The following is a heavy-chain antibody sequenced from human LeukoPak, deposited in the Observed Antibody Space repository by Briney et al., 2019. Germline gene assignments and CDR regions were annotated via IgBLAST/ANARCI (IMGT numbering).Heavy chain of an antibody. D-gene: IGHD1-26*01. CDR1: GVSLSSYG. J-gene: IGHJ4*02. Sequence: QTGGSLRLSCEVSGVSLSSYGMHWVRQAPGKGLEWVAWLPYDGSYNSTPASLKGRFAISRDNSKNTLYLQLNSLRAEATAVYYGAKDLCSGGGSYYSSGDHWGQGTLVTVSS. CDR2: LPYDGSYN. V-gene: IGHV3-30*02. CDR3: AKDLCSGGGSYYSSGDH.